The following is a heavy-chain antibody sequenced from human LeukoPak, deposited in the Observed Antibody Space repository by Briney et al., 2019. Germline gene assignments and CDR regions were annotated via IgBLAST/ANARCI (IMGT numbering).Heavy chain of an antibody. J-gene: IGHJ5*02. D-gene: IGHD2-2*02. V-gene: IGHV3-11*05. CDR1: GFTFSDYY. CDR3: ARDWYCSSSICYTDRNWFDP. Sequence: GGSLRLSCAASGFTFSDYYMSWIRQAPGKGLEWVSYISTTSSYTDYADSVRGRLTISRDNAKNLLYLQMNSLRPEDTAVYYCARDWYCSSSICYTDRNWFDPWGQGTLVTVSS. CDR2: ISTTSSYT.